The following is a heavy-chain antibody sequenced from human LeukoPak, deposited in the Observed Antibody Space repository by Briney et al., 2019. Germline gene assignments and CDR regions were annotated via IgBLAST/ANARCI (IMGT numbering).Heavy chain of an antibody. CDR3: AKCGYQLLFAAFDI. CDR2: ISYDGSNK. D-gene: IGHD2-2*01. CDR1: GFTFSSYG. Sequence: GGSLRLSCAASGFTFSSYGMHWVRQAPGKGLEWVAVISYDGSNKYYADSVKGRFTISRDNSKNTLYLQMNSLRAEDTAVYYCAKCGYQLLFAAFDIWGQGTMVTVSS. V-gene: IGHV3-30*18. J-gene: IGHJ3*02.